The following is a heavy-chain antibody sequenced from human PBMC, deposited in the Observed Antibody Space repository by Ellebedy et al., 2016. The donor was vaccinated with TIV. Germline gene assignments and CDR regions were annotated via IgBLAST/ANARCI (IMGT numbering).Heavy chain of an antibody. CDR2: IKDSGNT. D-gene: IGHD2-2*01. J-gene: IGHJ5*02. V-gene: IGHV4-39*07. Sequence: MPSETLSLTCTVSGGSITRSPYYWGWVRKPPGKGLEGIGNIKDSGNTYYHPSLKSRVIISVDASKNQFSLKVTSVTAADTAVYYCARDLGYCSSTSCYGWRFDPWGQGTLVTVSS. CDR3: ARDLGYCSSTSCYGWRFDP. CDR1: GGSITRSPYY.